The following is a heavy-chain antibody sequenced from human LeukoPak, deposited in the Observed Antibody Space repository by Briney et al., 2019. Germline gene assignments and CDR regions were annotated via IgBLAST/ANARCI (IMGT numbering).Heavy chain of an antibody. CDR1: GFTVTDYA. Sequence: GGSLRLSCAASGFTVTDYAMTWVRQAPGKGLEWVAFIRYSGNNQYYADSVKGRFTISRDNSKNTLYLQMNSLKGDDTAVYYCAKDSAFYYIDVWGKGTTVIISS. CDR2: IRYSGNNQ. D-gene: IGHD3-10*01. V-gene: IGHV3-30*02. J-gene: IGHJ6*03. CDR3: AKDSAFYYIDV.